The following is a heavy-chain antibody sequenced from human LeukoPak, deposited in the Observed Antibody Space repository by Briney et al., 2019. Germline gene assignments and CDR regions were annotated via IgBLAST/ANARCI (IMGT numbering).Heavy chain of an antibody. V-gene: IGHV3-7*01. CDR1: GFTFSSYW. Sequence: GGSLRLSCAASGFTFSSYWMSWVRQAPGKGLEWVAYIKEDGSEKYYVDSVKGRFTISRDNAKKSLFLQMNSLRVEDTAVYYCARGRNLAVWGQGTTVTVSS. CDR2: IKEDGSEK. CDR3: ARGRNLAV. J-gene: IGHJ6*02.